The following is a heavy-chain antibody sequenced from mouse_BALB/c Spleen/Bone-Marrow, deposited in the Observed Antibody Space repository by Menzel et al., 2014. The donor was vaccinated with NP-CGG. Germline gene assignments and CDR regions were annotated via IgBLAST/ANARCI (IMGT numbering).Heavy chain of an antibody. V-gene: IGHV7-3*02. CDR1: GFTFTDYY. CDR3: ARDINYGNSWYFDG. J-gene: IGHJ1*01. Sequence: DVHLVESGGGLVQPGGSLILSCATSGFTFTDYYMSWVRQPPGKALEWLGFIRNKAKGYTTEYSASVKGRFTISRDNSQSIPYLHMNTLRAEDSAKYYGARDINYGNSWYFDGWGAGTTVTVSS. D-gene: IGHD2-1*01. CDR2: IRNKAKGYTT.